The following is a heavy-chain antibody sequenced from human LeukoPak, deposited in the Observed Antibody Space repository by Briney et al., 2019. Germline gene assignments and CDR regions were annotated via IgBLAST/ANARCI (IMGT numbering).Heavy chain of an antibody. CDR3: ARLVTFYGDDY. J-gene: IGHJ4*02. CDR2: INTDTGNP. Sequence: GASVKVSCKASGYIFTNYAMNWVRQAPGQGLEWMGWINTDTGNPTYAQGFTGRFVFSLDTSVSTAYLHISSLQAEDTAMYYCARLVTFYGDDYWGQGTLVTVSS. CDR1: GYIFTNYA. V-gene: IGHV7-4-1*02. D-gene: IGHD2-21*02.